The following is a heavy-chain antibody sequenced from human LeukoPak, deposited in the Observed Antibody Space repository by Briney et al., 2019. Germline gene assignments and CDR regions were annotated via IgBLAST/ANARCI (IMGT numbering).Heavy chain of an antibody. D-gene: IGHD2-2*01. V-gene: IGHV1-2*02. CDR2: INPNSGGT. CDR3: AQGYCSSTSCQLVWFDP. Sequence: ASVKVSCKASGYTFTGYYMHWVRQAPGQGLEWMGWINPNSGGTNYAQKFQGRVTMTRDTSISTAYMELSRLRSDDTAVYYCAQGYCSSTSCQLVWFDPWGQGTLVTVSS. J-gene: IGHJ5*02. CDR1: GYTFTGYY.